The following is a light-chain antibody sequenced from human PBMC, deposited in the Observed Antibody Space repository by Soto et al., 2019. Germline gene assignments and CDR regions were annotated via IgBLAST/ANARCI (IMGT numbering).Light chain of an antibody. CDR2: KAS. CDR1: QSISTW. Sequence: DIQMTQSPSTLSASVGDRVTITCRASQSISTWLSWYQQKPGKAPKVLIYKASNLQSGVSSRFSGSGSGTEFTLTISSLQPDDFATYYCQDYNSWMFGQGTKVEI. CDR3: QDYNSWM. V-gene: IGKV1-5*03. J-gene: IGKJ1*01.